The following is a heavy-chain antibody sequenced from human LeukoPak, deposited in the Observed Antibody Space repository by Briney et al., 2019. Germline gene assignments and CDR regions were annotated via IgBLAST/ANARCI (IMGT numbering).Heavy chain of an antibody. Sequence: GGSLRLSCAASGFTFYDYAMHWVRQAPGEGLEWVSGISWNSGSIGYADSVKGRFTISRDNAKNSLYLQMNSLRAEDTALYYCAKDIGGAAARYAFDIWGQGTMVTVSS. V-gene: IGHV3-9*01. J-gene: IGHJ3*02. CDR2: ISWNSGSI. CDR3: AKDIGGAAARYAFDI. D-gene: IGHD6-19*01. CDR1: GFTFYDYA.